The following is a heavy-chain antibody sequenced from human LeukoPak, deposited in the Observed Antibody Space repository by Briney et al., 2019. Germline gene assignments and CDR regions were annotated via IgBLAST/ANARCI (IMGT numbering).Heavy chain of an antibody. D-gene: IGHD6-13*01. CDR2: ISSSGSTI. J-gene: IGHJ3*02. CDR3: ARGDGGIAAAGTDAFDI. V-gene: IGHV3-48*03. Sequence: PGGSLRLSCAASGFTFSSYEMNWVRQAPGKGLEWVSYISSSGSTIYYADSVKGRFTTSRDNAKNSLYLQMNSLRAEDTAVYYCARGDGGIAAAGTDAFDIWGQGTMVTVSS. CDR1: GFTFSSYE.